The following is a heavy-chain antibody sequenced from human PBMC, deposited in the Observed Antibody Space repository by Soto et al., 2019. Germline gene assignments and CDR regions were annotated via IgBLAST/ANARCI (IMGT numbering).Heavy chain of an antibody. CDR3: VRDYQYAFDI. D-gene: IGHD2-2*01. Sequence: GGSLRLSCAASGFVLGDFNMNCVRQAPGKGLEWVSYITTRSTSIFYADSVRGRFAISRDNAKNSLSLQMNSLRAEDTVVYYCVRDYQYAFDIWGRGTMVTVSS. CDR1: GFVLGDFN. CDR2: ITTRSTSI. J-gene: IGHJ3*02. V-gene: IGHV3-48*01.